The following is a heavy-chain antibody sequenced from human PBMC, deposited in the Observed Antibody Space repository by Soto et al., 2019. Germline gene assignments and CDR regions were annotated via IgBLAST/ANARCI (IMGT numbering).Heavy chain of an antibody. D-gene: IGHD3-10*01. CDR3: ARGGSGSYYNFDYMDV. CDR2: ISAYNGNT. J-gene: IGHJ6*03. V-gene: IGHV1-18*01. CDR1: GYTFTCYG. Sequence: ASVKVSCKASGYTFTCYGICWVRQAPGQGLEWMGWISAYNGNTNYAQKLQGRVTMTTDTSTSTAYMELRSLRSDDTAVYYCARGGSGSYYNFDYMDVWGKGTTVTVSS.